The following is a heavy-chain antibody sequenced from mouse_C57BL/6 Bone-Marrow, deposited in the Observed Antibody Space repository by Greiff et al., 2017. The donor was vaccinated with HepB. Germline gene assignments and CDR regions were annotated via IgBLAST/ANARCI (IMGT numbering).Heavy chain of an antibody. CDR3: ARRPYYYGTWYFDY. Sequence: VQLQESGAELARPGASVKLSCKASGYTFTSYGISWVKQRTGQGLEWIGEIYPRSGNTYYNEKFKGKATLTADKSSSTAYMELRSLTSEDSAVYFCARRPYYYGTWYFDYWGQGTTLTVSS. CDR1: GYTFTSYG. J-gene: IGHJ2*01. CDR2: IYPRSGNT. D-gene: IGHD1-1*01. V-gene: IGHV1-81*01.